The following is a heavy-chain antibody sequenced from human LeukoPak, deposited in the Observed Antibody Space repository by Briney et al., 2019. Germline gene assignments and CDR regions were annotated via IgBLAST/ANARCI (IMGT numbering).Heavy chain of an antibody. Sequence: ASVKLSCKASGYTFTGYYTHWVRQAPGQGLEWMGWINPNSGGTNYAQKFQGRVTMTRDTSISTAYMELSRLRSDDTAVYYRAALMTTVVHTFDYWGQGTLVTVSS. V-gene: IGHV1-2*02. CDR1: GYTFTGYY. CDR3: AALMTTVVHTFDY. J-gene: IGHJ4*02. D-gene: IGHD4-23*01. CDR2: INPNSGGT.